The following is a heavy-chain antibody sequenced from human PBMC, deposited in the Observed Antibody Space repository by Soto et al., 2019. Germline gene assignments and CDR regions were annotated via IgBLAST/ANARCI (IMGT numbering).Heavy chain of an antibody. CDR1: GDSISSADYY. Sequence: SSETLSLTCTVSGDSISSADYYWSWIRQTPGKGLEWIGHIFYSGTTYYNPSLKSRLTISVDTSKNHFSLRLTSVTAADTAVYYCARDLWVEPELYYYGMDVWGQGTTVTVSS. CDR3: ARDLWVEPELYYYGMDV. CDR2: IFYSGTT. J-gene: IGHJ6*02. V-gene: IGHV4-30-4*01. D-gene: IGHD1-1*01.